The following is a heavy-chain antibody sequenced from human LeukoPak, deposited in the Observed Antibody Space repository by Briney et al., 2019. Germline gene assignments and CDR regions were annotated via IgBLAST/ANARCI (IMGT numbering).Heavy chain of an antibody. D-gene: IGHD3-16*02. J-gene: IGHJ3*02. V-gene: IGHV4-39*01. Sequence: SETLSLTCTVSGGSISSSSYYWGWIRQPPGKGLEWIGSIHYSGSTYYNPSLKSRVTISVDTSKNQFSLKLSSVTAADTAVYYCARLTTDYVWGSYRSGDDAFDIWGQGTMVTVSS. CDR3: ARLTTDYVWGSYRSGDDAFDI. CDR1: GGSISSSSYY. CDR2: IHYSGST.